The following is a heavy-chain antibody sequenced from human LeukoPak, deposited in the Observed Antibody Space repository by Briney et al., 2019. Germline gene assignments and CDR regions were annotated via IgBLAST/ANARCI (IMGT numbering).Heavy chain of an antibody. CDR1: GFTFSSYW. J-gene: IGHJ3*02. Sequence: GGSLRLTCAASGFTFSSYWMSWFRQAPGKGLEWVGFIRSKAYGGTTEYAASVKGRFTISRDDSKSIAYLQMNSLKTEDTAVYYCTRIGGNSSYDTFDIWGQGTMVTVSS. CDR3: TRIGGNSSYDTFDI. V-gene: IGHV3-49*03. D-gene: IGHD4-23*01. CDR2: IRSKAYGGTT.